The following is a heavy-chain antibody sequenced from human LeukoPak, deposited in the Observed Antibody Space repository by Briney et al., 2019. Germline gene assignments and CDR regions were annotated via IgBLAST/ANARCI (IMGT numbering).Heavy chain of an antibody. V-gene: IGHV3-15*01. CDR2: ITSGGTT. D-gene: IGHD4-23*01. J-gene: IGHJ4*02. CDR3: IADVPTLDTQLDY. Sequence: GGSLRLSCKASGFTFTYAWMNWVRRAPGKGPEWVGHITSGGTTDYAAPVKGRFTISRENSKNTVYLQMNSLKMEDTAMYYCIADVPTLDTQLDYWGQGTLVTASS. CDR1: GFTFTYAW.